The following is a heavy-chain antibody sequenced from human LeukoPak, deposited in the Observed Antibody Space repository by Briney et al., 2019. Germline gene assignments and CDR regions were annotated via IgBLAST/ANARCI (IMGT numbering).Heavy chain of an antibody. Sequence: SETLSLTCAVYGGSFSGYYGSWIRQPPGKGLEWIGEINHSGSTNYNPSLKSRVTISVDTSKNQFSLKLSSVTAADTAVYYCARGRFGGAAEYYYYMDVWGKGTTVTVSS. CDR1: GGSFSGYY. CDR2: INHSGST. D-gene: IGHD6-13*01. CDR3: ARGRFGGAAEYYYYMDV. J-gene: IGHJ6*03. V-gene: IGHV4-34*01.